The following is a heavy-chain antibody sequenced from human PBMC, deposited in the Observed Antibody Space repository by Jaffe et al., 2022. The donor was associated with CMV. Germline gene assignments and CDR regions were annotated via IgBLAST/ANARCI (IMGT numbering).Heavy chain of an antibody. D-gene: IGHD4-17*01. Sequence: QVQLQQWGAGLLKPSETLSLTCAVYGGSFSAYYWSWIRQPPGKGLEWIGEIHHSGTTNYNPALRSRATISVDTSKNQFSLKLTSVAAADTAVYYCARAGAYGSWDGFDQWGRGILVTVSS. CDR3: ARAGAYGSWDGFDQ. CDR2: IHHSGTT. CDR1: GGSFSAYY. V-gene: IGHV4-34*01. J-gene: IGHJ4*02.